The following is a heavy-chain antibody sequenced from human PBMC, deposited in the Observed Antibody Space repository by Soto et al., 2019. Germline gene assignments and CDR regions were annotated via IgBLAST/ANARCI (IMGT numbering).Heavy chain of an antibody. CDR3: ARGDIVVVPAAHNWFDP. Sequence: GASVKVSCKASGYTFTSYGISWVRQAPGQGLEWMGWISAYNGNTNYAQKLQGRVTMTTDTSTSTAYMELRSLRSDDTAVYYCARGDIVVVPAAHNWFDPWGQGTLVTVS. CDR2: ISAYNGNT. D-gene: IGHD2-2*01. CDR1: GYTFTSYG. J-gene: IGHJ5*02. V-gene: IGHV1-18*01.